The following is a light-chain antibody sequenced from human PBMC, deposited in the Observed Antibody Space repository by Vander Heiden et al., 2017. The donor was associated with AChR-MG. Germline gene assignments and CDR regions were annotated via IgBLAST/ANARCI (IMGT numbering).Light chain of an antibody. CDR3: QSYDSSLSGWV. J-gene: IGLJ3*02. Sequence: QSVLTPPPSVSGAPGPRVTISCTGSRSNIGAGYDVHWYQQLPGTAPKLLIYGNSNRPSGVPDRFSGSKSGTSASLAITGLQAEDEADYYCQSYDSSLSGWVFGGGTKLTVL. CDR2: GNS. V-gene: IGLV1-40*01. CDR1: RSNIGAGYD.